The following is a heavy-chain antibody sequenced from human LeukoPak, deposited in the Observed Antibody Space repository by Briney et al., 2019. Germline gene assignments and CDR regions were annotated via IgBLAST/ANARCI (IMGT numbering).Heavy chain of an antibody. D-gene: IGHD3-22*01. Sequence: GGSLRLSCAASGFTFSSYAMSWVRQAPGKGLEWVSAISGSGGSTYYADSVKGRFTISRDNSKNTLYLQMDSLRAEDTAVYYCAKDPGFYDSSGYYYVYWGQGTLVTVSS. CDR2: ISGSGGST. CDR1: GFTFSSYA. J-gene: IGHJ4*02. V-gene: IGHV3-23*01. CDR3: AKDPGFYDSSGYYYVY.